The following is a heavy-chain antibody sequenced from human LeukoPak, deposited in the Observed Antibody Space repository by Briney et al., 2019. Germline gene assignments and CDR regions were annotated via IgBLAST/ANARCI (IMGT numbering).Heavy chain of an antibody. CDR3: ARRRDDYNYDFDY. V-gene: IGHV4-59*01. CDR1: GGSISSYY. CDR2: IYYSGST. J-gene: IGHJ4*02. Sequence: PSETLSLTCTVSGGSISSYYWSWIRQPPGKGLEWIGYIYYSGSTNYNPSLKSRVTISVDTSKNQFSLKLSSVTAADTAVYYCARRRDDYNYDFDYWGQGTLVTVSS. D-gene: IGHD5-24*01.